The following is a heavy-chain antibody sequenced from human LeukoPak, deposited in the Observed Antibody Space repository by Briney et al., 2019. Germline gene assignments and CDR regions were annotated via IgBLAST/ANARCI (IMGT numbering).Heavy chain of an antibody. CDR2: VNDSGST. J-gene: IGHJ4*02. D-gene: IGHD5-18*01. CDR3: ARQAPLAYNFGYIKGFDF. CDR1: GGSFSGYY. Sequence: KPSGTPSPTRAVFGGSFSGYYWGGIRPPPGKGLGGVGGVNDSGSTNYNPSLKSRVTISVDTSKNQISLKLSSVTAADTAVYYCARQAPLAYNFGYIKGFDFWGQGTLVTVSS. V-gene: IGHV4-34*01.